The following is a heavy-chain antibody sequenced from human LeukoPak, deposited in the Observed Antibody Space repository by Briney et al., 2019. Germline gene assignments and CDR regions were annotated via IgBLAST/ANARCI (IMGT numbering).Heavy chain of an antibody. Sequence: GGSLRLSCAASGFTFSSYAMRWVRQAPGKGLEWVAVISYDGSNKYYADSVKGRFTISRDNSKNTLYLQMNSLRAEDTAVYYCATTGTTSGFDYWGQGTLVTVSS. J-gene: IGHJ4*02. CDR1: GFTFSSYA. CDR2: ISYDGSNK. D-gene: IGHD1-1*01. CDR3: ATTGTTSGFDY. V-gene: IGHV3-30*04.